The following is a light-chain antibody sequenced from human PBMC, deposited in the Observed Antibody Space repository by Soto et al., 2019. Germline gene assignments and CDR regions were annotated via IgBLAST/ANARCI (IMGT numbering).Light chain of an antibody. Sequence: DIQMTQSPSSLSASVGDRVTITCRASQGIGSYLAWFQQKPGKAPKLLIYEASTLQSGVPSRFSGSESGTEFTLTISSLQPEDFATYYCQQLNDYPPMFTFGPGTKVDIK. CDR1: QGIGSY. J-gene: IGKJ3*01. V-gene: IGKV1-9*01. CDR2: EAS. CDR3: QQLNDYPPMFT.